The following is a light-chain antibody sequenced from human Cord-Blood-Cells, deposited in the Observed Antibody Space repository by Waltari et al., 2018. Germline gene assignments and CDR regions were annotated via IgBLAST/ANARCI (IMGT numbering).Light chain of an antibody. CDR2: DAS. CDR1: QSVSSY. CDR3: QQRSNWPPVT. Sequence: EIVLTQSPATLSLSPGERATLSCRASQSVSSYLAWYQQKPGQAPRLLIYDASKGATGIPASFSGSGSGTDFTLTISSLEPEDCAVYYCQQRSNWPPVTFGGGTKVEIK. V-gene: IGKV3-11*01. J-gene: IGKJ4*01.